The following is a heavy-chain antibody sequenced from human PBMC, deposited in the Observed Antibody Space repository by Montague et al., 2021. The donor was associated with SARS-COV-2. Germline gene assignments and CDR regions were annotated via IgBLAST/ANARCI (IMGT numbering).Heavy chain of an antibody. D-gene: IGHD3-3*01. J-gene: IGHJ6*02. V-gene: IGHV4-59*01. Sequence: SETLSLTCTVSGGSISSYFWSWIRQPPGKGLEWIGSIYYSGTTNYIPSLKSRVTISVDTSKNQFSLKLSSVTAADTAVYYCARVVRYYDFWSGYTEYYYGMDVWGQGTTVTVSS. CDR3: ARVVRYYDFWSGYTEYYYGMDV. CDR2: IYYSGTT. CDR1: GGSISSYF.